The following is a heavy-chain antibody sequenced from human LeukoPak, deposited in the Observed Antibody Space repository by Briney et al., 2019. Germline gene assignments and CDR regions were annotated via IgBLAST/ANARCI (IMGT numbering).Heavy chain of an antibody. D-gene: IGHD3-22*01. CDR2: INPSGGST. V-gene: IGHV1-46*01. CDR1: GYTFTSYY. Sequence: ASVKVSCKASGYTFTSYYMHWVRQAPGQGLEWMGIINPSGGSTSYAQKFQGRVTITADESTSTAYMELSSLRSEDTAVYYCARSSSGYAFDIWGQGTMVTVSS. CDR3: ARSSSGYAFDI. J-gene: IGHJ3*02.